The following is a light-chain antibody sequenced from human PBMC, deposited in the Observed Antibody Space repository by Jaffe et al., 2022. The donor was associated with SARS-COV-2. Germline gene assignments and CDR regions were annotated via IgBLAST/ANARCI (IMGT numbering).Light chain of an antibody. Sequence: DIVMTQTPLSVSVTPGQSASISCKSSQSLMDRDGRTYLYWYLQKTGQPPQLLMFEVSNRFSGVPDRFSGSGSGTDFTLQLRRVEAEDVGVYYCAQSTQLPVTFGQGTRLEIK. CDR1: QSLMDRDGRTY. CDR3: AQSTQLPVT. V-gene: IGKV2D-29*01. J-gene: IGKJ5*01. CDR2: EVS.